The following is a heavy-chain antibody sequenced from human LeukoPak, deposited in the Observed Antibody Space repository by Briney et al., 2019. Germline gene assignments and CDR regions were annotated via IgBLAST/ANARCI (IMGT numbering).Heavy chain of an antibody. D-gene: IGHD1-26*01. Sequence: SETLSLTCTVSGGSISSSDFSWGWIRQPQENGLEWIGSISYIGSTYYNPSLKGRVTISVDTSNNQFSLRLSSVSAADTAVYYCARHAYGSYSYWGQGTLVTVSS. V-gene: IGHV4-39*01. CDR3: ARHAYGSYSY. J-gene: IGHJ4*02. CDR1: GGSISSSDFS. CDR2: ISYIGST.